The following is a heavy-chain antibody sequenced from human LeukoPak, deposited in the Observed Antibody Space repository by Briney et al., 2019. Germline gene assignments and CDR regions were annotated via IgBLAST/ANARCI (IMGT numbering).Heavy chain of an antibody. CDR3: ARAPWLLQRMGGFDY. Sequence: PGRSLRLSCTGSGFTFGDYVMTWFRQAPGKGLEWVGLIRSKASGGTTQYAASVKGRFTISRDDSKSIAYLQMNSLKIEDTAVYYCARAPWLLQRMGGFDYWAQATLLTVSS. CDR1: GFTFGDYV. J-gene: IGHJ4*02. D-gene: IGHD6-19*01. V-gene: IGHV3-49*03. CDR2: IRSKASGGTT.